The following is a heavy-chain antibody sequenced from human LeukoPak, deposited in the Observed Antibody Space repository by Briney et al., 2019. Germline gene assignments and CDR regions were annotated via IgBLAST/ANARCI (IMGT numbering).Heavy chain of an antibody. Sequence: ISCSGGSTYYAASAKGRFTISRDNSKNTLYLQMNSLRAEDTAVYYCAKVRSSGWYQGYFDYWGQGTPVTVSS. CDR2: ISCSGGST. V-gene: IGHV3-23*01. CDR3: AKVRSSGWYQGYFDY. D-gene: IGHD6-19*01. J-gene: IGHJ4*02.